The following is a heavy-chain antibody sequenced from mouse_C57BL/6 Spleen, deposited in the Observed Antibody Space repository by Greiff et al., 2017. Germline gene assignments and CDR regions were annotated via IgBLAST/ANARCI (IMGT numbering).Heavy chain of an antibody. CDR2: ISDGGSYT. J-gene: IGHJ4*01. CDR1: GFTFSSYA. Sequence: EVKLQESGGGLVKPGGSLKLSCAASGFTFSSYAMSWVRQTPEKRLEWVATISDGGSYTYYPDNVKGRFTISRDNAKNNLYLQMSHLKSEDTAMYYCAREGELTGTVMDYWGQGTSVTVSS. CDR3: AREGELTGTVMDY. V-gene: IGHV5-4*01. D-gene: IGHD4-1*01.